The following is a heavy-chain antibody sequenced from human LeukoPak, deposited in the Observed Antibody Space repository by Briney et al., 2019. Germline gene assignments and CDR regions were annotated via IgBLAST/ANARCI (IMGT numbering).Heavy chain of an antibody. Sequence: PGGSLRLSCAASGFTFSSYGMSWVRQAPGKGLEWVSAISGSGGSTYYAHSVKGRFIISRDNSKNSLYLQMNSLRAEDTAVYYCAKGAKLPSITLLRGVRVNSYMDVWGKGTTVTISS. V-gene: IGHV3-23*01. CDR3: AKGAKLPSITLLRGVRVNSYMDV. CDR2: ISGSGGST. D-gene: IGHD3-10*01. CDR1: GFTFSSYG. J-gene: IGHJ6*03.